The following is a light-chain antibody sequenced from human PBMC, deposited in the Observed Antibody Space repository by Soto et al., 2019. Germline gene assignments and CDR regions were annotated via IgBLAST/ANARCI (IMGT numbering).Light chain of an antibody. CDR1: QSISTG. J-gene: IGKJ5*01. CDR3: QQSYSRPRT. CDR2: DAS. V-gene: IGKV1-5*01. Sequence: DIQMTQSPSTLSSSVGDRVTITCRASQSISTGLAWYQQKPGKAPNLLIYDASTLESGVPSRFSGSGSGTDYTLTISSLQPEDFATYFCQQSYSRPRTFGQGTRLQI.